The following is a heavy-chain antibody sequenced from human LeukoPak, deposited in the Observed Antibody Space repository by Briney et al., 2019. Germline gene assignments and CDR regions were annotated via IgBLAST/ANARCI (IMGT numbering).Heavy chain of an antibody. V-gene: IGHV1-24*01. CDR3: ATLGANCGGDCYNAFDI. D-gene: IGHD2-21*02. CDR1: GYTLTELF. Sequence: GASVKVSCKVSGYTLTELFMHWVRQAPGKGLEWMGGFDPEDGETIYAQKFQGRVTMTEDTSTDTAYMELSSLRSEDTAVYYCATLGANCGGDCYNAFDIWGQGTMVTVSS. J-gene: IGHJ3*02. CDR2: FDPEDGET.